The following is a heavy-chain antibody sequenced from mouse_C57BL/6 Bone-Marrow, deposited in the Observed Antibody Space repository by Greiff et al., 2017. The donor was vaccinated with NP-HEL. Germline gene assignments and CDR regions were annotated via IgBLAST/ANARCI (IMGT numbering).Heavy chain of an antibody. J-gene: IGHJ3*01. Sequence: VQLQQSGPELVKPGASVKIPCKASGYTFTDYNMDWVKQSHGKSLEWIGDINPNNGGTIYNQKFKGKATLTVDKSSSTAYMELRSLTSEDTAVYYCARSLYYYDSKGFAYWGQGTLVTVSA. CDR1: GYTFTDYN. D-gene: IGHD1-1*01. V-gene: IGHV1-18*01. CDR2: INPNNGGT. CDR3: ARSLYYYDSKGFAY.